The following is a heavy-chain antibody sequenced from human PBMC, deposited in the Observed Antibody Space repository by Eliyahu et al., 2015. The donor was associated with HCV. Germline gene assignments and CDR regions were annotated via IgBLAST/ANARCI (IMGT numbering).Heavy chain of an antibody. J-gene: IGHJ3*02. Sequence: EVHLVESGGALGQPGGXLRLSCAASGFTFNXHWMSWVRQAPGKGLEWVANXKQDXSENYYMDSXKGRFTISRDNAKNSLYLQMNSLRAEDTAVYYCARERRTWTVDSDAFDIWGQGTMVTVSS. CDR3: ARERRTWTVDSDAFDI. CDR1: GFTFNXHW. CDR2: XKQDXSEN. V-gene: IGHV3-7*01. D-gene: IGHD3/OR15-3a*01.